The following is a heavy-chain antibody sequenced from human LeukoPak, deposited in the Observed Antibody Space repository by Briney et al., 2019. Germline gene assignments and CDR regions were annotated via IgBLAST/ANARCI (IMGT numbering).Heavy chain of an antibody. CDR1: GFTFSNFW. Sequence: GGSLRLSCAASGFTFSNFWMSWVRQAPGKGLEWVATIKEDGAEKYYVDSVMGRFTISRDNAENSLFLQMNSPRAEDTAVYYCAKDRVSMVRGVYYYYYYMDVWGKGTTVTVSS. D-gene: IGHD3-10*01. CDR3: AKDRVSMVRGVYYYYYYMDV. J-gene: IGHJ6*03. CDR2: IKEDGAEK. V-gene: IGHV3-7*01.